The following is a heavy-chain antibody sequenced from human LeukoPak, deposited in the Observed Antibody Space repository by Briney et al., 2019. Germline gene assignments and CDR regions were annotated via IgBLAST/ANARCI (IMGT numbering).Heavy chain of an antibody. J-gene: IGHJ4*02. CDR2: IYYSGST. V-gene: IGHV4-39*07. CDR3: AREDSSGWYYFDY. D-gene: IGHD6-19*01. Sequence: PSETLSLTCTVSGGSISSSSYYWGWIRQPPGKGLEWIGSIYYSGSTYYNPSLKSRVTMSVDTSKNQFSLELSSVTAADTAVYYCAREDSSGWYYFDYWGQGTLVTVSS. CDR1: GGSISSSSYY.